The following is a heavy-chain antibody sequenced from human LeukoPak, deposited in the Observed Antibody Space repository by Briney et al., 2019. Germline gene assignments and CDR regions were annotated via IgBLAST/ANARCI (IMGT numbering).Heavy chain of an antibody. V-gene: IGHV4-59*01. CDR1: GGSISSYY. CDR3: ARVYYGFWSGHRTNYYMDV. D-gene: IGHD3-3*01. CDR2: IYYSGST. J-gene: IGHJ6*03. Sequence: PSETLSLTCTVSGGSISSYYWSWLRQPPGKGLEWIGYIYYSGSTNYNPSLKSRVTISVDTSKNRFSLKLSSVTAADTAVYYCARVYYGFWSGHRTNYYMDVWGKGTTVTVSS.